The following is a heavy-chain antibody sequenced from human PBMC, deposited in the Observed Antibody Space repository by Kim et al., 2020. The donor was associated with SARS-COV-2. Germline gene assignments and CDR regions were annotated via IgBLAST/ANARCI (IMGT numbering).Heavy chain of an antibody. V-gene: IGHV3-23*01. CDR2: IDASGRSQ. J-gene: IGHJ5*02. Sequence: GGSLRLSCAASGFNFSSYTMVWFRQVPGEGLEWVSSIDASGRSQYYADSAKGRFTISRDNSKNSLYLQMSNLRADDAALYYCAKVFVPHSDAGTASWGQGILVTVSS. D-gene: IGHD1-7*01. CDR3: AKVFVPHSDAGTAS. CDR1: GFNFSSYT.